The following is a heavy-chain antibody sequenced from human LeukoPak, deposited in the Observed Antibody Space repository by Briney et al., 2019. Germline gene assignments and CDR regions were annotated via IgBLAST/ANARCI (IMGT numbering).Heavy chain of an antibody. CDR1: GYTFTSYY. V-gene: IGHV1-46*01. Sequence: GASVKVSCKASGYTFTSYYMHWVRQAPGQGLEWMGIINPSGGSTSYAQKFQGRVTMTRDTSTSTVYMELSGLRSEDTAVYYCARGSGYGSGSYDKYYFDYWGQGTLVTVSS. D-gene: IGHD3-10*01. CDR2: INPSGGST. CDR3: ARGSGYGSGSYDKYYFDY. J-gene: IGHJ4*02.